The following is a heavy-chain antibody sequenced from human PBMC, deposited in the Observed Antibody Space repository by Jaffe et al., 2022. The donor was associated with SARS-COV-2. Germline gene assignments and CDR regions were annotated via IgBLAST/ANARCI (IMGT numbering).Heavy chain of an antibody. CDR2: ISGSGGST. J-gene: IGHJ6*02. CDR3: ATLGIAAAGDSYGMDV. Sequence: EVQLLESGGGLVQPGGSLRLSCAASGFTFSSYAMSWVRQAPGKGLEWVSAISGSGGSTYYADSVKGRFTISRDNSKNTLYLQMNSLRAEDTAVYYCATLGIAAAGDSYGMDVWGQGTTVTVSS. V-gene: IGHV3-23*01. D-gene: IGHD6-13*01. CDR1: GFTFSSYA.